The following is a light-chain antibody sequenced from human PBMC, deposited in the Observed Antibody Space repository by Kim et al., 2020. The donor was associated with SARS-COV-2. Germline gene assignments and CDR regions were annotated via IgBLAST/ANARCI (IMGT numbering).Light chain of an antibody. V-gene: IGKV3-11*01. CDR1: QSVSSY. Sequence: EIVLTQSPATLSLSPGERATLSCRASQSVSSYLDWYQQKPGQAPRLLIYDASNRATGIPARFSGSGSGTDFTLTISSLEPEDFAVYYCQQRSKWPRTFGQGTKVDIK. CDR2: DAS. J-gene: IGKJ2*01. CDR3: QQRSKWPRT.